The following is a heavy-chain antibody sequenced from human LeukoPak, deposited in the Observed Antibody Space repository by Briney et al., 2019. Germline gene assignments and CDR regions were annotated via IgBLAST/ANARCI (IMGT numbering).Heavy chain of an antibody. V-gene: IGHV4-34*01. CDR3: ARTYSDYVRFDP. J-gene: IGHJ5*02. Sequence: SSETLSLTCTVSGGSISSYYWSWIRQPAGKGLEWIGEINHSGSTNYNPSLKSRVTISVDASKNQFSLKLSSVTAADTAVYYCARTYSDYVRFDPWGQGTLVTVSS. CDR1: GGSISSYY. CDR2: INHSGST. D-gene: IGHD5-12*01.